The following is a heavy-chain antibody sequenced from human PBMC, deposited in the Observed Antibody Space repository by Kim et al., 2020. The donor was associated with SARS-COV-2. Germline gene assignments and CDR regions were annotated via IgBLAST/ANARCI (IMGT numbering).Heavy chain of an antibody. J-gene: IGHJ4*02. V-gene: IGHV3-23*01. Sequence: GGSLRLSCAASGFTFSSYAMSWVRQAPGKGLEWVSAISGGGETSFYADSVRGRFTVSRDNSKNTLYLQMNSLRAGDTAVYYCVCYGSGSYEAHFDYWGQGTLVTVSS. D-gene: IGHD3-10*01. CDR1: GFTFSSYA. CDR2: ISGGGETS. CDR3: VCYGSGSYEAHFDY.